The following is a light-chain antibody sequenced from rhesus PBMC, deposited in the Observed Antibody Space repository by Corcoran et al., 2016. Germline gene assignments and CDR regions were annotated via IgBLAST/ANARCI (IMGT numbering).Light chain of an antibody. Sequence: DIQMIQSPSSLSASVGDRVTITCRASENGNNYCHWYQQKPGKAPKLLVYKASTVQSGVPSRFRGSGPGTDFTLHSISLQAEDFATYDCHHCYGTPRTFGGGTKVELK. CDR3: HHCYGTPRT. J-gene: IGKJ4*01. CDR1: ENGNNY. CDR2: KAS. V-gene: IGKV1-74*01.